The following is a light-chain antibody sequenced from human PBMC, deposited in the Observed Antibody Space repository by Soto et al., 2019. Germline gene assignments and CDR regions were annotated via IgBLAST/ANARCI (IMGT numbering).Light chain of an antibody. CDR1: SSNIGRNT. J-gene: IGLJ1*01. Sequence: QAVLTQPPSASGTPGPGVTLSCFGSSSNIGRNTVNWYQQLPGTAPKLLIYSNNQRPSGVPARFSGSKSGTSASLAISGLQSEDEVDYYCAAWDDSRNGYVFGTGTKVTVL. V-gene: IGLV1-44*01. CDR2: SNN. CDR3: AAWDDSRNGYV.